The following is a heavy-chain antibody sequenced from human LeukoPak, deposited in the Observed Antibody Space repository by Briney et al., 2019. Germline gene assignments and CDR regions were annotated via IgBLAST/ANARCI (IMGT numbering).Heavy chain of an antibody. J-gene: IGHJ4*02. CDR1: GFIFSNYW. CDR2: INTDGSEK. D-gene: IGHD1-1*01. CDR3: ARDRDPHVIGTTAIDY. Sequence: PGGSLRLSCAASGFIFSNYWMTWVRQAPGKGLEWVANINTDGSEKYLVDSVKGRFTISRDNAKNSLYLQMNSLRAEDTAVYYCARDRDPHVIGTTAIDYWGQGTLVTVSS. V-gene: IGHV3-7*01.